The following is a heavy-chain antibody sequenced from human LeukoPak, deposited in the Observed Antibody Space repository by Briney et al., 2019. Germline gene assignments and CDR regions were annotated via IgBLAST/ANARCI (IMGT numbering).Heavy chain of an antibody. D-gene: IGHD3-22*01. CDR3: ARPYYYDSSGYFEYAFDI. Sequence: SETLSLTCTVSGGSISSYYWSWIRQPPGEGLEWIGYIYYSGSTNYNPSLKSRVTISVDTSKNQFSLKLSSVTAADTAVYYCARPYYYDSSGYFEYAFDIWGQGTMVTVSS. CDR2: IYYSGST. CDR1: GGSISSYY. J-gene: IGHJ3*02. V-gene: IGHV4-59*01.